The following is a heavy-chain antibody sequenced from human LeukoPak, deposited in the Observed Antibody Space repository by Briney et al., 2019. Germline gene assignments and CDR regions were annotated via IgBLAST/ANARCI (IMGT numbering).Heavy chain of an antibody. J-gene: IGHJ4*02. CDR1: GFTFDDYA. V-gene: IGHV3-9*01. CDR2: ISWNSGSI. CDR3: AKGFRAWFGDPLDY. D-gene: IGHD3-10*01. Sequence: AGGSLRLSCAASGFTFDDYAMHWVRQAPGKGLEWVSGISWNSGSIGYADSVKGRFTISRDNAKNSLYLQMNSLRAEDTALYYCAKGFRAWFGDPLDYWGQGTLVTVSS.